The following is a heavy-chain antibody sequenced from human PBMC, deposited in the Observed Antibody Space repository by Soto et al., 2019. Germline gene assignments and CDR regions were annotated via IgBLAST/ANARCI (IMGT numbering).Heavy chain of an antibody. CDR3: ARGLGDGYKTPSYYYYGMDV. CDR2: INAGNWNT. J-gene: IGHJ6*02. CDR1: GYTFSNFA. D-gene: IGHD5-12*01. Sequence: ASVKVSCKASGYTFSNFAMHWVRQAPGQRLEWMGWINAGNWNTKYSQKFQGRVTITRDTSASTAYMELSSLRSEDTAVYYCARGLGDGYKTPSYYYYGMDVWGQGTTVTVSS. V-gene: IGHV1-3*01.